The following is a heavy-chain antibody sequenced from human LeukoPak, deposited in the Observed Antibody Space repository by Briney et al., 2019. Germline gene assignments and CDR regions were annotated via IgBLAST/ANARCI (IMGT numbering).Heavy chain of an antibody. D-gene: IGHD2-8*01. CDR1: GFTFSTYA. Sequence: GGSLRLSCAASGFTFSTYAMHWVRQAPGKGLEWVAVIWDDGSNKYYADSVKGRFTISRDNSKNTLYLQMNSLRAEDTAVYYCARDRMVNLKRSVYNKGVLDYWAKGTLVTFSS. J-gene: IGHJ4*02. CDR3: ARDRMVNLKRSVYNKGVLDY. CDR2: IWDDGSNK. V-gene: IGHV3-33*01.